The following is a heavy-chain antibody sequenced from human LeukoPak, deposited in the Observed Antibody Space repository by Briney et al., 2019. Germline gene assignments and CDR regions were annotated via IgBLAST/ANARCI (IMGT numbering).Heavy chain of an antibody. CDR1: GYSFTNYD. J-gene: IGHJ4*02. V-gene: IGHV1-8*03. D-gene: IGHD3-22*01. CDR3: AREDFYDGGSNDY. Sequence: ASVKISCKASGYSFTNYDINWVRQATGQGPEWMGWMNPNSGITAYAQKFQGRVTITRNTSISTAYMELSSLRSEDTAVYYCAREDFYDGGSNDYWGQGTLVTVSS. CDR2: MNPNSGIT.